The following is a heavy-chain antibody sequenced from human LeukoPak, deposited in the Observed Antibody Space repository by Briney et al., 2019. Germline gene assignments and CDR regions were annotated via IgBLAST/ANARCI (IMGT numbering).Heavy chain of an antibody. V-gene: IGHV3-30*03. CDR2: ISYDGSNK. CDR1: GFTFSSYG. Sequence: PGGSLRLSCAASGFTFSSYGMHWVRQAPGKGLEWVAVISYDGSNKYYADSVKGRFTISRDNSKNTLYLQMNSLRAEDTAVYYCARTTYSSSFYDYWGQGTLVTVSS. J-gene: IGHJ4*02. CDR3: ARTTYSSSFYDY. D-gene: IGHD6-13*01.